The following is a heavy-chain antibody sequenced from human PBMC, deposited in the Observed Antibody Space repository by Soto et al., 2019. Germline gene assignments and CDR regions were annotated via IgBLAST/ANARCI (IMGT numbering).Heavy chain of an antibody. CDR1: GFTFRSYA. CDR3: AKSQSVGVYYYMDV. J-gene: IGHJ6*03. Sequence: GGSLRLSCAASGFTFRSYAMSWVRQAPGKGLEWVSGISGSAGSTYYAESVKGRFTISRDNSKNTLLLQMNSLRAEDTAVYYCAKSQSVGVYYYMDVWGKGTTVTVSS. D-gene: IGHD2-15*01. CDR2: ISGSAGST. V-gene: IGHV3-23*01.